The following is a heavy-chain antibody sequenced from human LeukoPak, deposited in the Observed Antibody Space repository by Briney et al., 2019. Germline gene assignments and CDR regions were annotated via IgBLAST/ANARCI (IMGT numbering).Heavy chain of an antibody. Sequence: SETLSLTCTVSGYSISSGYYWGWIQQPPGKGLEWIGSIYHSGSTYYNPSLKSRVTISVDTSKNQFSLKLSSVAAADTAVYYCARFYDSSGYYFDYWGQGTLVTVSS. CDR2: IYHSGST. D-gene: IGHD3-22*01. CDR1: GYSISSGYY. CDR3: ARFYDSSGYYFDY. J-gene: IGHJ4*02. V-gene: IGHV4-38-2*02.